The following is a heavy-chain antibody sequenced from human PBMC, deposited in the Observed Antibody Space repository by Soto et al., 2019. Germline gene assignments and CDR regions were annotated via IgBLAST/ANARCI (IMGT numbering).Heavy chain of an antibody. J-gene: IGHJ5*02. D-gene: IGHD2-2*01. CDR1: GGSISNGGYC. Sequence: SQTRPLNYTVSGGSISNGGYCWSWIRQHPGKGLEWIGYIYYSGSTYYNPSLKSRVTISVDTSKNQFSLKLSSVTAADTAVYYCARVRCISTSCPSTADWFDPWGQGTLVTVSS. CDR2: IYYSGST. V-gene: IGHV4-31*03. CDR3: ARVRCISTSCPSTADWFDP.